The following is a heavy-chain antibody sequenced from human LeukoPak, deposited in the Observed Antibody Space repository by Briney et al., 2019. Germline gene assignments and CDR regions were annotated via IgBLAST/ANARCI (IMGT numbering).Heavy chain of an antibody. CDR3: ARVVLYYGSGSRYYFDY. V-gene: IGHV1-18*01. CDR1: GYTFTSYG. D-gene: IGHD3-10*01. CDR2: ISACNGNT. J-gene: IGHJ4*02. Sequence: GASVKVSCKASGYTFTSYGISWVRQAPGQGLEWMGWISACNGNTNYAQKLQGRVTMTTDTSTSTAYMELRSLRSDDTAVYYCARVVLYYGSGSRYYFDYWGQGTLVTVSS.